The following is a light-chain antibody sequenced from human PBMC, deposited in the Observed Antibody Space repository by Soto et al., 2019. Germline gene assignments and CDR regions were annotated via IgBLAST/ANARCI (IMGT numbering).Light chain of an antibody. CDR3: SSYTSSSTPYV. J-gene: IGLJ1*01. CDR2: EVS. CDR1: SSDVGGYNY. V-gene: IGLV2-14*01. Sequence: QSALTQPASVSRSPGQSITISCTGTSSDVGGYNYVSWYQQHPGKAPKLMIYEVSNRPSGVSNRFSGSKSGNTASLTISGLPAEDDADYYCSSYTSSSTPYVFGTGTKVTVL.